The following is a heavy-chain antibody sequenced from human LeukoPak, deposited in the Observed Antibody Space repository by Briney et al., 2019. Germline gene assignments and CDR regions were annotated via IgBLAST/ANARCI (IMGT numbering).Heavy chain of an antibody. CDR1: GSTFSSYG. V-gene: IGHV3-30*02. Sequence: HPGGSLRLSCAASGSTFSSYGMHWVRQAPGKGLEWVAFIRYDGSNKYYADSVKGRFTISRDNSKNTLYLQMNSLRAEDTAVYYCAKLWQLTIDYWGQGTLVTVSS. D-gene: IGHD6-6*01. CDR3: AKLWQLTIDY. CDR2: IRYDGSNK. J-gene: IGHJ4*02.